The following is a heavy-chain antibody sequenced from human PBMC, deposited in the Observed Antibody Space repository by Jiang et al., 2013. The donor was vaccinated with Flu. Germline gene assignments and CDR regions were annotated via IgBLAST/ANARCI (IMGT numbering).Heavy chain of an antibody. Sequence: LEWVSAISGSGGSTYYADSVKGRFTISRDNSKNTLYLQMNSLRAEDTAVYYCATDRVAAAGTSVYYWGQGTLVTVSS. D-gene: IGHD6-13*01. CDR2: ISGSGGST. V-gene: IGHV3-23*01. CDR3: ATDRVAAAGTSVYY. J-gene: IGHJ4*02.